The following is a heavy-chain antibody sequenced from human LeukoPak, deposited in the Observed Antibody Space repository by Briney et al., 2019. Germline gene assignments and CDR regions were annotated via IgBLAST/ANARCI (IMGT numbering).Heavy chain of an antibody. CDR2: IKQDGSEK. D-gene: IGHD3-9*01. V-gene: IGHV3-7*01. Sequence: PGGSLRLSCAASGFTFSSYWMSWVRQAPGKGLEWVANIKQDGSEKYYVDSVKGRFTISRDNAKNSLYLQMNSLRAEDTAVYYCARVFPDILTGLHFDYWGQGTLVTVSS. J-gene: IGHJ4*02. CDR3: ARVFPDILTGLHFDY. CDR1: GFTFSSYW.